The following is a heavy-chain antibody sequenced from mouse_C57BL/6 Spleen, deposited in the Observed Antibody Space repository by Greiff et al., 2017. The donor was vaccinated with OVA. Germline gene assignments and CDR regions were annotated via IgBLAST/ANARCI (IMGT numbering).Heavy chain of an antibody. CDR2: IDPSASYT. V-gene: IGHV1-69*01. D-gene: IGHD4-1*01. Sequence: QVQLQQPGAELVMPGASVKLSCKASGYTFTSYWMHWVKQRPGQGLEWIGEIDPSASYTNYNQKFKGKSTLTVDKSSSTAYMQLSSLTSEDSAVYYCASGNWDEGFAYWGQGTLVTVSA. J-gene: IGHJ3*01. CDR1: GYTFTSYW. CDR3: ASGNWDEGFAY.